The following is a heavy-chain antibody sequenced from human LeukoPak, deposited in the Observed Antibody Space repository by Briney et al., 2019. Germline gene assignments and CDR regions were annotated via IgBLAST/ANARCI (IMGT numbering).Heavy chain of an antibody. CDR1: GYMFTGYY. CDR2: INPNSGGT. V-gene: IGHV1-2*02. Sequence: ASVKVSCKASGYMFTGYYMHWVRQAPGQGLEWMGWINPNSGGTNYAQKFQGRVTMTRDTSISTAYMDLNRLRSDDTAVYYCARVVAVTGTPVYYMDVWGKGTTVTVTS. D-gene: IGHD6-19*01. J-gene: IGHJ6*03. CDR3: ARVVAVTGTPVYYMDV.